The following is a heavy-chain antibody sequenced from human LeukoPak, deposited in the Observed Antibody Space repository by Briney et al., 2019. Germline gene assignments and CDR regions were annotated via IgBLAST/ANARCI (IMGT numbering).Heavy chain of an antibody. Sequence: GGSLRLSCAASGFTFSSYAMSWVRQAPGKGLEWVSATSGSGGSTYYADSVKGRFTISRDNSKNTLYLQMNSLRAEDTAVYYCAKSTRAVVVTLFDYWGQGTLVTVSS. V-gene: IGHV3-23*01. CDR3: AKSTRAVVVTLFDY. J-gene: IGHJ4*02. CDR2: TSGSGGST. CDR1: GFTFSSYA. D-gene: IGHD2-21*02.